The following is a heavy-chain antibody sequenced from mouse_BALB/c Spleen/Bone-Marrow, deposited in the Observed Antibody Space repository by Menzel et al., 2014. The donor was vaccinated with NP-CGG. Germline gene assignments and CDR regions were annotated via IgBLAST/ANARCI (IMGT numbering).Heavy chain of an antibody. CDR3: TPGRSFITTVAGLDY. J-gene: IGHJ2*01. CDR1: GYTFTSYW. Sequence: VQLHQSGTVLARPGASVKMSCKASGYTFTSYWMHWVKQRPGQGLEWIGAIYPGNSDTSYNQKFKGKAKLTAVTSTSTAYMELSSLTNEDSAVYYCTPGRSFITTVAGLDYWGQGTTLTVSS. D-gene: IGHD1-1*01. CDR2: IYPGNSDT. V-gene: IGHV1-5*01.